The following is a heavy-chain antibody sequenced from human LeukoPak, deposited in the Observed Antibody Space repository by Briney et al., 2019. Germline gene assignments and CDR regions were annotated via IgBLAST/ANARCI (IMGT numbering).Heavy chain of an antibody. Sequence: PGRSLRLSCAASGFTFSSSAMSWVRQARGKGLEWLSAISGSGASTIYADSVRGRFTISRDNSRNTLDLQMDGLRAEDTALYYCAKDVEAGWGSFHHWGQGTLVTVSS. CDR1: GFTFSSSA. J-gene: IGHJ4*02. D-gene: IGHD6-19*01. CDR3: AKDVEAGWGSFHH. V-gene: IGHV3-23*01. CDR2: ISGSGAST.